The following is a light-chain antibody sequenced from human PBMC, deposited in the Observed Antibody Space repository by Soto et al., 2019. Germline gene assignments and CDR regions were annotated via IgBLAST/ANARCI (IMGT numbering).Light chain of an antibody. Sequence: EIVLTQSPGPLSLSPGERATLSCRASQSVSSNLAWYQQKPGQAPRLLIYGASTRATAIPARFSGSGSGTGFTLTISSLQSEDFAVYYCQQYNNWPVTFGQGTKVDIK. CDR2: GAS. CDR1: QSVSSN. V-gene: IGKV3-15*01. J-gene: IGKJ1*01. CDR3: QQYNNWPVT.